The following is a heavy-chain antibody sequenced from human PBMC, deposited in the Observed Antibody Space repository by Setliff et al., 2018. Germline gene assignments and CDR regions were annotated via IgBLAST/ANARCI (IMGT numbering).Heavy chain of an antibody. V-gene: IGHV1-69*05. J-gene: IGHJ6*03. D-gene: IGHD3-22*01. CDR3: VREGVDSRSSTDYRDYMDV. Sequence: ASVKVSCKASGGTFSSYGISWVRQAPGQGLEWMGGTIPMFGTTNYARKFQGRVTIITDESTSTAYMQLSSLGSEDTAVYYCVREGVDSRSSTDYRDYMDVWGKGTTVTVSS. CDR2: TIPMFGTT. CDR1: GGTFSSYG.